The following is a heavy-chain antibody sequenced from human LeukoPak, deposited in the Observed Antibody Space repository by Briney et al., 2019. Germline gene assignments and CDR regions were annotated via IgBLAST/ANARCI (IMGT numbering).Heavy chain of an antibody. D-gene: IGHD6-19*01. Sequence: PGGSLRLSCVASGFTFSSYWMTWVRQAPGKGLEWVANIKEDGSEKYYVDSVKGRFTISRDNAKNSLYLQMNSLRGEDTAVYYCAREPAVVIAVADYWGQGTLVTVSS. CDR3: AREPAVVIAVADY. V-gene: IGHV3-7*01. J-gene: IGHJ4*02. CDR2: IKEDGSEK. CDR1: GFTFSSYW.